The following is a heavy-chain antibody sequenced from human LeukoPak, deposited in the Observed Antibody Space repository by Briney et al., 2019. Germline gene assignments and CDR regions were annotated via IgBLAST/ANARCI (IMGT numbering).Heavy chain of an antibody. CDR2: IYYSGST. CDR1: GGSISSYY. V-gene: IGHV4-59*12. CDR3: ARARGAEAIDY. Sequence: SETLSLTCTVSGGSISSYYCSWIRQSPGKGLEWIGYIYYSGSTSYNPSLESRVTMSVDTSKNQFSLKLSSVTAADTAVYYCARARGAEAIDYWGQGTRVTVSS. J-gene: IGHJ4*02. D-gene: IGHD6-25*01.